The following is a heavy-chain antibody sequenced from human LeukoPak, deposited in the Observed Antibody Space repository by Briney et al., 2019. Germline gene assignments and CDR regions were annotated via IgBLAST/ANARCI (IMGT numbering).Heavy chain of an antibody. CDR3: ARGGGSGSYYKRDY. Sequence: SETLSLTCTVSGGSISSYYWSWIRQPPGKGLEWIGYIYYSGSTNYNPSLKSRVTISVDTSKNQFSLKLSSVTAADTAVYYCARGGGSGSYYKRDYWGQGTLDTVSS. J-gene: IGHJ4*02. CDR2: IYYSGST. CDR1: GGSISSYY. V-gene: IGHV4-59*01. D-gene: IGHD3-10*01.